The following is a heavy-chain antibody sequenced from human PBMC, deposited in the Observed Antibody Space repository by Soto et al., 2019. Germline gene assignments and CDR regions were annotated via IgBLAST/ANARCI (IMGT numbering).Heavy chain of an antibody. D-gene: IGHD5-12*01. CDR1: GFTFSQYG. V-gene: IGHV3-48*02. Sequence: GGSLRLSCTASGFTFSQYGLNWVRQAPGKGLEWVAFIRSSSTTEYADSVRGRFTISRGNDKNSMYLYMNSLRDEDTAMYYCAREVGYIDYCGHGTLVTVSS. CDR2: IRSSSTT. J-gene: IGHJ4*01. CDR3: AREVGYIDY.